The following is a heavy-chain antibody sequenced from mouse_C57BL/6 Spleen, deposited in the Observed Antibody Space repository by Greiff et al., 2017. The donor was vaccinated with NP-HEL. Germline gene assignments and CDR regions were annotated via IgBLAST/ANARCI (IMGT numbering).Heavy chain of an antibody. CDR3: ARGEFITTVVGGMDY. CDR1: GYTFTDYN. Sequence: VQLKESGPELVKPGASVKIPCKASGYTFTDYNMDWVKQSHGKSLEWIGDINPNNGGTIYNQKFKGKATLTVDKSSSTAYMELRSLTSEDTAVYYCARGEFITTVVGGMDYWGQGTSVTVSS. J-gene: IGHJ4*01. CDR2: INPNNGGT. V-gene: IGHV1-18*01. D-gene: IGHD1-1*01.